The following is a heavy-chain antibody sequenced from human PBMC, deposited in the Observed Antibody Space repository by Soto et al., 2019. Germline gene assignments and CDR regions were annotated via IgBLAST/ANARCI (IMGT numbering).Heavy chain of an antibody. D-gene: IGHD3-10*01. V-gene: IGHV3-9*01. CDR2: ISWNSGSR. CDR3: AKGGKLLWVGELSYYMDV. Sequence: EVQLVESGGGLVQPGRSLRLSCAASGFTFDDYAMHWVRQAPGKGLEWVAGISWNSGSRGYADSVKGRFTISRDNAKNSLYLQMNSLGAEDTALYYCAKGGKLLWVGELSYYMDVWGKGTTVTVSS. J-gene: IGHJ6*03. CDR1: GFTFDDYA.